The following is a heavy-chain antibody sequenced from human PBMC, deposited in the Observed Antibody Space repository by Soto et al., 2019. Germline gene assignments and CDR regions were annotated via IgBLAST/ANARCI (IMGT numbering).Heavy chain of an antibody. D-gene: IGHD3-22*01. Sequence: GESVNLACRGSGYDFNTSWFVWVGQFPGRGLEWVGIMYPGDSDTRLHPSLQGHVTLSADVTVSTAFLQWRTLKTSDSGMYFCARLPRDCNKTSCYYAGHWGQGTSVTVSS. CDR2: MYPGDSDT. J-gene: IGHJ4*02. CDR3: ARLPRDCNKTSCYYAGH. V-gene: IGHV5-51*01. CDR1: GYDFNTSW.